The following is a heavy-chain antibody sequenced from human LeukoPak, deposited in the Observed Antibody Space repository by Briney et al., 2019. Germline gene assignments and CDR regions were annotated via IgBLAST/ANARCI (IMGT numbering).Heavy chain of an antibody. CDR1: GGSLSSYY. Sequence: SETLSLTCTVSGGSLSSYYWSWLRQPPGKGLEWIGYIYYSGSTNYNPSLKSRVTISVDTSKNQFSLKLSSVTAADTAVYHCARIPPGDYWGQGTLVTVSS. J-gene: IGHJ4*02. CDR2: IYYSGST. V-gene: IGHV4-59*08. CDR3: ARIPPGDY.